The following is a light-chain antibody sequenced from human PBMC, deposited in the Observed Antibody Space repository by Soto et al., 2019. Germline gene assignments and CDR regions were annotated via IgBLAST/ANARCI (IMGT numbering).Light chain of an antibody. J-gene: IGLJ1*01. V-gene: IGLV2-11*01. CDR2: DVS. CDR1: SGDVGYYNY. CDR3: CSYAGSPRYV. Sequence: QSALTQPRTVSGSPGQSVTISCTGTSGDVGYYNYVSWYLQHPGKAPKVMIYDVSERPSGVPDRFSGSKSGNTASLTISGLQAEDEADYYCCSYAGSPRYVFGTGTKVTVL.